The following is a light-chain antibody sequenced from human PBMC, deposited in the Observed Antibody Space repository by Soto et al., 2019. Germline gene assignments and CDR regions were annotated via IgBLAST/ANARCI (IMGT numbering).Light chain of an antibody. V-gene: IGKV3-15*01. CDR2: GAS. CDR3: QQYNQWSIT. CDR1: QSVRSS. J-gene: IGKJ5*01. Sequence: EILLTQSPATLSSSAGERATLTCRASQSVRSSLAWYQQTPGQAPRLLIYGASTMDTGIPARFSGSGSGTEFTLTISSLQSDDFAAYYCQQYNQWSITFGQGTRLEIK.